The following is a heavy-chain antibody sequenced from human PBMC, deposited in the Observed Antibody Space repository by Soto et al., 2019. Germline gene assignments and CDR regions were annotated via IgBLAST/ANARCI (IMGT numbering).Heavy chain of an antibody. J-gene: IGHJ3*02. CDR2: ISGGGGNT. V-gene: IGHV3-23*01. Sequence: GGSLRLSCAASGFTFSSYGMHWVRQAPGKGLEWVAAISGGGGNTYYADSVKGRFTISRDNSKNTLYLQMNSLRAEDTAVYYCAKDHDALDIWGQGTMVTVSS. CDR3: AKDHDALDI. CDR1: GFTFSSYG.